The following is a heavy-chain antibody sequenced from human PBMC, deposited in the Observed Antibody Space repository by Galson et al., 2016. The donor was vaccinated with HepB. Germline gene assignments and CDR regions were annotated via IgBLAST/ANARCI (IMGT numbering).Heavy chain of an antibody. CDR1: EESFSGYS. CDR2: IKRSGTT. V-gene: IGHV4-34*01. CDR3: ARGYPIVSVTLHIRVEYIQH. J-gene: IGHJ1*01. D-gene: IGHD5/OR15-5a*01. Sequence: SETLSLTCGVYEESFSGYSWSWIRQSPGKGLEWIGEIKRSGTTSYNPSLKSRVTISVGTSKNQFSLNLTSVTAADTAVYYCARGYPIVSVTLHIRVEYIQHWGQGTLVTVSS.